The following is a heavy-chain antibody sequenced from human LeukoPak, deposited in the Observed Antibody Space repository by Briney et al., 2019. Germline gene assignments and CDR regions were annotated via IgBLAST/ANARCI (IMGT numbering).Heavy chain of an antibody. J-gene: IGHJ4*02. Sequence: PSETLSLTGTVSGGSISSSSYYWGWIRQPPGKGLEWIGSIYYSGSTYYNPSLKSRVTISVDTSKNQFSLKLSSVTAADTAVYYCARASKLLLDYWGQGTLVTVSS. V-gene: IGHV4-39*01. CDR1: GGSISSSSYY. D-gene: IGHD2-15*01. CDR3: ARASKLLLDY. CDR2: IYYSGST.